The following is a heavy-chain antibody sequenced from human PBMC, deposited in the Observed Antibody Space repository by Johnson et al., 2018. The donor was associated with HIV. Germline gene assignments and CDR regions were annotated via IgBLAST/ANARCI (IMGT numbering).Heavy chain of an antibody. CDR2: IGTAGDT. V-gene: IGHV3-13*01. D-gene: IGHD6-6*01. CDR3: AREGMYSSYQGSFDI. Sequence: VLLVESGGGLVQPGGSLRLSCETSRFTFDDYAMHWVRQATGKGLEWVSAIGTAGDTYYPGSVKGRFTISRENAKNSLYLQMNSLRAGDTAVYYCAREGMYSSYQGSFDIWGQGTMVTVSS. J-gene: IGHJ3*02. CDR1: RFTFDDYA.